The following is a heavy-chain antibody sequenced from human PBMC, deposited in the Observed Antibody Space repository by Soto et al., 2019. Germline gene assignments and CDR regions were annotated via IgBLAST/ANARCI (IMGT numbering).Heavy chain of an antibody. CDR3: ARDLYATIGGYSHGFDH. CDR1: GFSFNNFG. J-gene: IGHJ4*02. Sequence: GGSLRLSCAASGFSFNNFGIHWVRQAPGKGLEWVAIVWYDGNHRFYADSVKGRFSISRDSSNNTVYLQMNSLSVEDTALYYCARDLYATIGGYSHGFDHWGQGAQVTVSS. V-gene: IGHV3-33*01. D-gene: IGHD2-2*03. CDR2: VWYDGNHR.